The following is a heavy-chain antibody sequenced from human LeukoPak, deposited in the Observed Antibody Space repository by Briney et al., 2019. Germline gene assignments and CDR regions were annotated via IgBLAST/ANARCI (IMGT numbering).Heavy chain of an antibody. J-gene: IGHJ4*02. V-gene: IGHV3-23*01. CDR3: AMSPYYYDSSGTHGGGDY. Sequence: PGGSLRLSCAASGFTFSSYAMSWVRQAPGKGLEWVSAISGSGGSTYYADSVKGRFTISRDNSKNTLYLQMNSLRAEDTAVYYCAMSPYYYDSSGTHGGGDYWGQGTLVTVSS. CDR2: ISGSGGST. CDR1: GFTFSSYA. D-gene: IGHD3-22*01.